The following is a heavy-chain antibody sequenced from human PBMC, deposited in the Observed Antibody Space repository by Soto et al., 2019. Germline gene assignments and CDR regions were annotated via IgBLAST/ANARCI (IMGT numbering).Heavy chain of an antibody. J-gene: IGHJ4*02. V-gene: IGHV6-1*01. CDR2: TYYRSQWFN. CDR3: ATWRFDH. CDR1: GDSVSSNSAA. Sequence: SQTLSLTCAISGDSVSSNSAAWNWIRHSPSRGLEWLGRTYYRSQWFNDYAVSMRSRITIKADTTKTQFSLQVNSATPEDTAVYYCATWRFDHWGQGTPVTVSS.